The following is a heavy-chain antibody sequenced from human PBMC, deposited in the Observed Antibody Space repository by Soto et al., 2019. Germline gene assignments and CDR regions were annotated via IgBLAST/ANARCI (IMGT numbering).Heavy chain of an antibody. CDR2: MNPNSGNT. CDR3: ARGLTTGDAFDI. J-gene: IGHJ3*02. CDR1: GDTFTSYD. Sequence: AAVKVSFNAAGDTFTSYDINWGRRATGGGREWMGGMNPNSGNTGYSQKFQGRVTMTRNNSISTAYMELSSLRSEDTAVYYCARGLTTGDAFDIWGQGTMVTVSS. V-gene: IGHV1-8*01. D-gene: IGHD3-10*01.